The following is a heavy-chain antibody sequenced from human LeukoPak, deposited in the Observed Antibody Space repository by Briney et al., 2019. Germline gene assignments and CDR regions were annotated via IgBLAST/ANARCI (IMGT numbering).Heavy chain of an antibody. CDR3: AKGESSSWYYLFDY. CDR1: GFTFSSYW. Sequence: GGSLRLSCVASGFTFSSYWMSWVRQAPGKGLEWVANIKQDGSEKYYVDSVKGRFTISRDNAKNSLYLQMNSLRAEDTAVYYCAKGESSSWYYLFDYWGQGTLVTVSS. V-gene: IGHV3-7*03. J-gene: IGHJ4*02. D-gene: IGHD6-13*01. CDR2: IKQDGSEK.